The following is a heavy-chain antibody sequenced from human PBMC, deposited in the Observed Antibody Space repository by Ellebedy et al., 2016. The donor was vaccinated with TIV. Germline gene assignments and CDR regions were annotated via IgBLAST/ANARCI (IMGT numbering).Heavy chain of an antibody. J-gene: IGHJ5*02. CDR1: GFTVSDYF. CDR3: ARDPGGRGDYGDNWFDP. CDR2: IYKNGGT. V-gene: IGHV3-66*01. D-gene: IGHD3-3*01. Sequence: GGSLRLSCAASGFTVSDYFMTWVRQAPGKGLEWVSVIYKNGGTNYTDSVNGRFTITRDDSKNTLYLQMNSLRAEDTAVYYCARDPGGRGDYGDNWFDPWGQGTLVTVFS.